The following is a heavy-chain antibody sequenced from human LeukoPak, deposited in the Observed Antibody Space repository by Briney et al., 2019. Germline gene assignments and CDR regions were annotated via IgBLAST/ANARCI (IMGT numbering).Heavy chain of an antibody. CDR2: IYSGGLT. CDR3: ARGVEPLAANTLAY. CDR1: GFAVNTKF. Sequence: GGSLRLSCAASGFAVNTKFMHWVRQAPGKGLEWISVIYSGGLTYYADSVEGRFTISRDNSKNTLYLHMNSLRAEDTAVYYCARGVEPLAANTLAYWGQGTLVTVSS. V-gene: IGHV3-53*01. J-gene: IGHJ4*02. D-gene: IGHD1-14*01.